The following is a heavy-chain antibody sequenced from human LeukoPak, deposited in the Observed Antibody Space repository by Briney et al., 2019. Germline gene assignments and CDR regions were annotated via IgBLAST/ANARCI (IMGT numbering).Heavy chain of an antibody. Sequence: GGSLRLSCAASGFSFSSYAMTWVRQAQGKGLEWVSAISRSGGSTYYADSVKGRFTISRDNSRSTVYLQMNSLRAEDAAVYYCVKDRYASFDPWGQGTQVTVSS. D-gene: IGHD3-16*01. J-gene: IGHJ5*02. CDR3: VKDRYASFDP. CDR1: GFSFSSYA. V-gene: IGHV3-23*01. CDR2: ISRSGGST.